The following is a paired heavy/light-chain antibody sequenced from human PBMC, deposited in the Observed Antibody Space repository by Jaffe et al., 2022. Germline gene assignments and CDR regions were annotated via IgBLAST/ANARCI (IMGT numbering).Light chain of an antibody. J-gene: IGLJ2*01. CDR3: QSYDSSLSEVV. CDR1: SSNIGAGYD. Sequence: QSVLTQPPSVSGAPGQRVTISCTGSSSNIGAGYDVHWYQQLPGTAPKLLIYGNSNRPSGVPDRFSGSKSGTSASLAITGLQAEDEADYYCQSYDSSLSEVVFGGGTKLTVL. V-gene: IGLV1-40*01. CDR2: GNS.
Heavy chain of an antibody. CDR3: AADRAVLRFLEWLPNWFDP. V-gene: IGHV1-58*01. D-gene: IGHD3-3*01. J-gene: IGHJ5*02. Sequence: QMQLVQSGPEVKKPGTSVKVSCKASGFTFTSSAVQWVRQARGQRLEWIGWIVVGSGNTNYAQKFQERVTITRDMSTSTAYMELSSLRSEDTAVYYCAADRAVLRFLEWLPNWFDPWGQGTLVTVSS. CDR2: IVVGSGNT. CDR1: GFTFTSSA.